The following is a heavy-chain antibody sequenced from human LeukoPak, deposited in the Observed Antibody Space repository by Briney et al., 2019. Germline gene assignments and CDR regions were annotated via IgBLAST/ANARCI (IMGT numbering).Heavy chain of an antibody. Sequence: SETLSLTCTVSGGSISSSSYYWGWIRQPPGKGLEWIGSIYYSGSTYYNPSLKSRVTISVDTSKNQFSLKLSSVTAADTAVYYCARVDPRRDSYYMDVWGKGTTVTVSS. CDR2: IYYSGST. J-gene: IGHJ6*03. CDR3: ARVDPRRDSYYMDV. D-gene: IGHD3/OR15-3a*01. V-gene: IGHV4-39*01. CDR1: GGSISSSSYY.